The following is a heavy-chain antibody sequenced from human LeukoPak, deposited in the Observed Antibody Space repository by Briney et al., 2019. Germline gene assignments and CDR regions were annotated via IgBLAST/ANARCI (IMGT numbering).Heavy chain of an antibody. V-gene: IGHV3-66*01. J-gene: IGHJ3*02. CDR3: ARGVDAFDM. CDR1: GFTVGGTY. CDR2: IFDAGRT. D-gene: IGHD3-16*01. Sequence: PGGSLRLSCAASGFTVGGTYMRWVRQAAGKGWEWVSTIFDAGRTTYADSVKGRFTISRDNSKNTLSLQMNSLRGEDTAVYYCARGVDAFDMWGQGTIVTVSS.